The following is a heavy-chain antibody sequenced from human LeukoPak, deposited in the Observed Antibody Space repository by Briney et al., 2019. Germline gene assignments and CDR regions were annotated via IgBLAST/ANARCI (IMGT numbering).Heavy chain of an antibody. CDR2: IYYSGST. V-gene: IGHV4-39*07. CDR3: ARGRVATIMRQLYYYYYGMDV. Sequence: PSETLSLTCTVSGGSISSSSYYWGWIRQPPGKGLEWIGSIYYSGSTYYNPSLKSRVTISVDTSKNQFSLKLSSVTAADTAVYYCARGRVATIMRQLYYYYYGMDVWGQGTTVTVSS. J-gene: IGHJ6*02. CDR1: GGSISSSSYY. D-gene: IGHD5-12*01.